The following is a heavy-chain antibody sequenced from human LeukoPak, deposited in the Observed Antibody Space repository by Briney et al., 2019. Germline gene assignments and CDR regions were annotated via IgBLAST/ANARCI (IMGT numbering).Heavy chain of an antibody. J-gene: IGHJ4*02. CDR3: ARGRGGWYIDY. D-gene: IGHD6-19*01. Sequence: ASVKLSCKAFGYTFTGYWMHWVRQAPGQGPEWMGVISPSGGSTIYAQKFKGRVTLTRDMSTSTDYLELSSLRSDDTAVYYCARGRGGWYIDYWGQGTLVTVSS. CDR2: ISPSGGST. V-gene: IGHV1-46*01. CDR1: GYTFTGYW.